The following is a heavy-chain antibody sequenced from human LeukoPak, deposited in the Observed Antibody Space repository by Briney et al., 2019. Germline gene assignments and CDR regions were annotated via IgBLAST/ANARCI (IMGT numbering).Heavy chain of an antibody. J-gene: IGHJ3*02. CDR1: GYTFTNYY. V-gene: IGHV1-46*01. D-gene: IGHD3-9*01. CDR2: INPSGGST. CDR3: ARSSAYYNEADI. Sequence: ASVKVSCKTSGYTFTNYYLHWVRQAPGQGLEWMGIINPSGGSTTYAQKFQGRLTMTGVTSTSTVYMELSSLRSEDTAVYYCARSSAYYNEADIWGQGTMVTVSS.